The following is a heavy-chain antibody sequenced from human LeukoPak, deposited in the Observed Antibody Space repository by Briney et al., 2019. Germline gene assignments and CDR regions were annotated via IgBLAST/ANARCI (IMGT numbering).Heavy chain of an antibody. CDR1: GYSFTSYW. D-gene: IGHD6-6*01. CDR2: IYPGDSDT. Sequence: GESLKISCKGSGYSFTSYWIGWVRQLPRKGLEWMGIIYPGDSDTRYSPSFQGQVTISADKSISTAYLQWSSLKASDTAMYYCARQGYSSSPVYCGQGNLVTVSS. V-gene: IGHV5-51*01. J-gene: IGHJ4*02. CDR3: ARQGYSSSPVY.